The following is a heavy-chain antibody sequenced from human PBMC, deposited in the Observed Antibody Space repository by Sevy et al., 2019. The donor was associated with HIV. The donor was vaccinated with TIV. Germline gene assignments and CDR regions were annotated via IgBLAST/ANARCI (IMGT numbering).Heavy chain of an antibody. Sequence: ASVKVSCKASGYTFTGYYMHWVRQAPGQGLEWMGRINPNSGDTNYAQKFQGRVTMTRDTSISTAYMELSRLRSDDTAVYYCARDQDYYDSSGYSYYYGMDVWGQGTTVTVSS. CDR1: GYTFTGYY. J-gene: IGHJ6*02. CDR2: INPNSGDT. CDR3: ARDQDYYDSSGYSYYYGMDV. D-gene: IGHD3-22*01. V-gene: IGHV1-2*06.